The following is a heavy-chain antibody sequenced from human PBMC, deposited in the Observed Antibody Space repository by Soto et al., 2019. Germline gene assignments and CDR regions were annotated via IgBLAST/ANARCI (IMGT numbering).Heavy chain of an antibody. CDR1: GGTFSSYA. V-gene: IGHV1-69*13. J-gene: IGHJ4*02. Sequence: GASVKVSCKASGGTFSSYAISWVRQAPGQGLEWMGGIIPIFGTANYAQKFQGRVTITADESTSTAYMELSSLRSEDTAVYYCARLGVVAATNYFDYWGQGTLVTVSS. CDR3: ARLGVVAATNYFDY. CDR2: IIPIFGTA. D-gene: IGHD2-15*01.